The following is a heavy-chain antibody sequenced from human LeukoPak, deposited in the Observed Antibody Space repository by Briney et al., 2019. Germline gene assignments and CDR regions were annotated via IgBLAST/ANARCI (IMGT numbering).Heavy chain of an antibody. CDR2: INTDGTTT. CDR1: GFTFSNSW. Sequence: GGSLRLSCAASGFTFSNSWMHWVRQAPGKGLVWVSRINTDGTTTTYADSVRGRFTISRDNAKNTLYLQMNSLRAEDTAVYYCARLITLPDTGGPWGQGTLVTVSS. V-gene: IGHV3-74*01. J-gene: IGHJ5*02. CDR3: ARLITLPDTGGP. D-gene: IGHD2-8*02.